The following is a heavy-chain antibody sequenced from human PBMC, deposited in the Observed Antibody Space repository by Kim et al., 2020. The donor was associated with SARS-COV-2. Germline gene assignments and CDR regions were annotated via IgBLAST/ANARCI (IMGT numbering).Heavy chain of an antibody. V-gene: IGHV3-23*01. Sequence: GGSLRLSCAASGFTFSSYAMSWVRQAPGKGLEWVSAISGSGGSTYYADSVKGRFTISRDNSKNTLYLQMNSLRAEDTAVYYCATPLRYGDYGEIYYYYYGMDVWGQGTTVTVSS. CDR1: GFTFSSYA. CDR2: ISGSGGST. J-gene: IGHJ6*02. CDR3: ATPLRYGDYGEIYYYYYGMDV. D-gene: IGHD4-17*01.